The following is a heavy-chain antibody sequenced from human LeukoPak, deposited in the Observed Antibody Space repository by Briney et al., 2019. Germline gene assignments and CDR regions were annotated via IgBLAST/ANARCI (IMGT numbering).Heavy chain of an antibody. D-gene: IGHD3-22*01. CDR2: INPNSGGT. V-gene: IGHV1-2*06. CDR3: ARVGTYYYDSSGYYPLTDFDY. Sequence: ASVKVSCKASGYTFTGYYMQWVRQAPGQGLEWMGRINPNSGGTNYAQKFQGRVTMTRDTSISTAYMELSRLRSDDTAVYYCARVGTYYYDSSGYYPLTDFDYWGQGTLVTVSS. J-gene: IGHJ4*02. CDR1: GYTFTGYY.